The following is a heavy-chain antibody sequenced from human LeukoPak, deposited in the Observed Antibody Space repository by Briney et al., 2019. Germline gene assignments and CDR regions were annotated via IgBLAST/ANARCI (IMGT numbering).Heavy chain of an antibody. J-gene: IGHJ4*02. V-gene: IGHV3-48*01. CDR3: ARDYYGDYFSDY. CDR2: ISSSSTTI. Sequence: GGSLRLSCAASGFTFTRHSTNWVRQAPGKGLEWVSYISSSSTTIYYADSVKGRFTISRDNAKNSLYLQMNSLRAEDTAVYYCARDYYGDYFSDYWGQGTLVTVSS. CDR1: GFTFTRHS. D-gene: IGHD4-17*01.